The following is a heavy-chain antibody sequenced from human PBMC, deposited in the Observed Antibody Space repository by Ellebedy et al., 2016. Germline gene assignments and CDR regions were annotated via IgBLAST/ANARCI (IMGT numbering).Heavy chain of an antibody. CDR3: ATHSGSYSSPFDT. CDR2: LSYTGTT. V-gene: IGHV4-59*01. CDR1: GGSITSYY. D-gene: IGHD1-26*01. J-gene: IGHJ4*02. Sequence: SETLSLTCIVSGGSITSYYWSWIRQSPGQVLEWIGYLSYTGTTKYNPSLKSRVTISGDTSKSQFSLNLTSVTAADSAVYYCATHSGSYSSPFDTWGQGTQVSVSS.